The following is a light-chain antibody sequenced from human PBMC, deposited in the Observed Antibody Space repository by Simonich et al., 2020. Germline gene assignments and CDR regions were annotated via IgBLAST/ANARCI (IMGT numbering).Light chain of an antibody. CDR1: QSVSSN. V-gene: IGKV3-15*01. Sequence: EIVMTQSPATLSVYPGERATLSCRASQSVSSNLAWYQQKPGQAPRLLIYGASTRATGSPARFSGSGSGTDFTLTISSLQAEDVAVYYCQQYYSTPRTFGQGTKVEIK. J-gene: IGKJ1*01. CDR2: GAS. CDR3: QQYYSTPRT.